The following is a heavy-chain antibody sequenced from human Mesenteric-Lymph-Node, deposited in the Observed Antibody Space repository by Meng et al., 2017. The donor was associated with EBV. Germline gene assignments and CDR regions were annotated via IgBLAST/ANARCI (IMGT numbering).Heavy chain of an antibody. CDR3: ARVTGKIYYDGSGYPEAFDY. J-gene: IGHJ4*02. Sequence: QVQLQASGPGPVNPSQPLSPTGTVSGDSIRSTDYYGSWVRQPPGKGLEWIGYIYYSGSRYYNPSLKSRVTISVDTSKNQFSLKLSSVTAADTAVYYCARVTGKIYYDGSGYPEAFDYWGQGTLVTVSS. CDR1: GDSIRSTDYY. D-gene: IGHD3-22*01. CDR2: IYYSGSR. V-gene: IGHV4-30-4*01.